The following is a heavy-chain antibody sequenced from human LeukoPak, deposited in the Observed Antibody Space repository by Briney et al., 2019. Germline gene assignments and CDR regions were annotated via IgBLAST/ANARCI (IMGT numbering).Heavy chain of an antibody. J-gene: IGHJ4*02. CDR3: ARGSRYSSSWYRRYFDY. D-gene: IGHD6-13*01. CDR2: INPSGGST. CDR1: GYTFTSYY. Sequence: ASVKVSCKAAGYTFTSYYMHWGRQAPGQGLEWMGIINPSGGSTSYAQKFQGRVTMTRDTSTSTGYMELSSLRSEDTAVYYCARGSRYSSSWYRRYFDYWGQGTLVTVSS. V-gene: IGHV1-46*01.